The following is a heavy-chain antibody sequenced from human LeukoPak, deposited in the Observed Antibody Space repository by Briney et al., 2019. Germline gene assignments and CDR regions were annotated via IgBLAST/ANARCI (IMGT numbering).Heavy chain of an antibody. D-gene: IGHD2-21*02. J-gene: IGHJ4*02. V-gene: IGHV3-11*04. CDR3: ARPAYCGGNCYYFPDY. CDR2: ISSSGTG. CDR1: GFTFSDYF. Sequence: GGSLRLSCAASGFTFSDYFMSWIRQAPGKGLEWLSHISSSGTGYYTDSVKGRATISRDNAKNSLYLQMNSLRAEDTAVYYCARPAYCGGNCYYFPDYWGQGTLVTVSS.